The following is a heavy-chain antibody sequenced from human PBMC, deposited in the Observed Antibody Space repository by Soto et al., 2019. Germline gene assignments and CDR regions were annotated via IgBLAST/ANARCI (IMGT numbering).Heavy chain of an antibody. CDR1: GGTFSSYA. D-gene: IGHD6-19*01. V-gene: IGHV1-69*12. J-gene: IGHJ4*02. CDR2: IIPIFGTA. CDR3: ARDRARYSSGWHLEIDY. Sequence: QVQLVQSGAEVKKPGSSVKVSCKASGGTFSSYAISWVRQAPGQGLEWMGGIIPIFGTANYAQKFQGRVTITAXXSXSXXYMELSSLRSEDTAVYYCARDRARYSSGWHLEIDYWGQGTLVTVSS.